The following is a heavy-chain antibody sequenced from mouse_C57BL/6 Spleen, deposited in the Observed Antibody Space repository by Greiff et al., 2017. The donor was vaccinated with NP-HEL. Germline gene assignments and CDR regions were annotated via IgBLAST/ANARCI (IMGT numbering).Heavy chain of an antibody. J-gene: IGHJ2*01. CDR1: GYTFTSYW. V-gene: IGHV1-7*01. Sequence: VQLQQSGAELAKPGASVTLSCKASGYTFTSYWMHWVKPRPGQGLEWIGYINPSSGYTKYNQKFKDKATLTADKSSSTAYMQLSSLTYEDSAVYYCARRATVVGRPFDYWGQGTTLTVSS. CDR3: ARRATVVGRPFDY. CDR2: INPSSGYT. D-gene: IGHD1-1*01.